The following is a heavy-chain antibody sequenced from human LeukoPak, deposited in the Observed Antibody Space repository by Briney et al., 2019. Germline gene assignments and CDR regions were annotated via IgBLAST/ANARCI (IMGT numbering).Heavy chain of an antibody. J-gene: IGHJ3*02. CDR1: GGTFSSYA. CDR3: ARVDGLLWFGELLSDAFDI. CDR2: IIPIFGTA. Sequence: SVKVSCKASGGTFSSYAISWVRQAPGQGLEWMGGIIPIFGTANYAQKFQGRVTITADKSTSTAYMELSSLRSEDTAVYYCARVDGLLWFGELLSDAFDIWGQGTMVTVSS. V-gene: IGHV1-69*06. D-gene: IGHD3-10*01.